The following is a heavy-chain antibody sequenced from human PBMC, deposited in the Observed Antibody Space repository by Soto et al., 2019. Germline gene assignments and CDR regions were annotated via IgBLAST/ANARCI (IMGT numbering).Heavy chain of an antibody. Sequence: KSSETLSLTCAVSGYSISSAYYWGWIRQPPGKGLEWIGSIYHSGSTYYNPSLKSRVTISVDTSKNQFSLKLSSVTAADTAVYYCARANTWTQRWLFDYWGQLTPATASS. V-gene: IGHV4-38-2*01. CDR2: IYHSGST. CDR3: ARANTWTQRWLFDY. D-gene: IGHD5-18*01. J-gene: IGHJ4*02. CDR1: GYSISSAYY.